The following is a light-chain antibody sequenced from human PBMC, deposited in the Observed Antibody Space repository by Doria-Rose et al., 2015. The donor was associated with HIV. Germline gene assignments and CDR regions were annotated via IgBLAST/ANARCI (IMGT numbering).Light chain of an antibody. CDR2: DGS. CDR3: HQYGTSWT. Sequence: EIVMTQSPGTLSLSPGERATLSCRASQSFSSTYLAWYQQKRGQAHSLLIYDGSTRATGIPDRFSASGSGTDITLTINRLEPEDFALYYCHQYGTSWTFGQGTKVEI. CDR1: QSFSSTY. V-gene: IGKV3-20*01. J-gene: IGKJ1*01.